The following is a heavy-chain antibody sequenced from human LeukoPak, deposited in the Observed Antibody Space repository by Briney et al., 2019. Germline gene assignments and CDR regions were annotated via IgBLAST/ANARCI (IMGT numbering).Heavy chain of an antibody. CDR2: ISYDGSNK. CDR3: AKDTAAGTIYFDY. J-gene: IGHJ4*02. V-gene: IGHV3-30-3*01. CDR1: GFTFSSYA. D-gene: IGHD6-13*01. Sequence: PGRSLRLSCAASGFTFSSYAMHWVRQAPGKGLEWVAVISYDGSNKYYADSVKGRFTISRDNSKNTLYLQMNSLRAEDTAVYYCAKDTAAGTIYFDYWGQGTLVTVSS.